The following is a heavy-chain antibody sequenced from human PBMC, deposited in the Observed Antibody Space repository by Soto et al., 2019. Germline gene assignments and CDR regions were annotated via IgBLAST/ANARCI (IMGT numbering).Heavy chain of an antibody. Sequence: GGSLRLSCAASGFTFSSYAISWVRQAPGKGLEWVSAISGSGGSTYYADSVMGRFTISRDNSKNTLYLQMNSLRAEDTAVYYCAKSQEAVAPLGMDVWGQGTTVTVSS. V-gene: IGHV3-23*01. J-gene: IGHJ6*02. CDR3: AKSQEAVAPLGMDV. CDR2: ISGSGGST. CDR1: GFTFSSYA. D-gene: IGHD6-19*01.